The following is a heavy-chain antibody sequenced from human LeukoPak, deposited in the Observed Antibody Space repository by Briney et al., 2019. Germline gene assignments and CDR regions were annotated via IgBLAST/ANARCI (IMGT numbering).Heavy chain of an antibody. Sequence: PGGSLRLSCAASGFTFDDYAMHWVRQAPGKGLEWVSGISWNSGSIGYADSVKGRFTISRDNAKNSLYLQMISLRAEDTAVYYCAKVGSSWVGTTDFDYWGQGTLVTVSS. D-gene: IGHD1-26*01. J-gene: IGHJ4*02. CDR3: AKVGSSWVGTTDFDY. CDR1: GFTFDDYA. V-gene: IGHV3-9*01. CDR2: ISWNSGSI.